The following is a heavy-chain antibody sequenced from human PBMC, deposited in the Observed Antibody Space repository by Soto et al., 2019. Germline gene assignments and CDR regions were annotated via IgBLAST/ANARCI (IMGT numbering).Heavy chain of an antibody. CDR2: INHSGST. CDR3: ARASYGGYYYYGMDV. V-gene: IGHV4-34*01. Sequence: SETLSLTCAVYGGSFSGYYWSWIRQPPGKGLEWIGEINHSGSTNYNPSLKSRVTISVDTSKNQFSLKLSSVTAADTAVYYCARASYGGYYYYGMDVWGQGTPVTVSS. D-gene: IGHD1-26*01. J-gene: IGHJ6*02. CDR1: GGSFSGYY.